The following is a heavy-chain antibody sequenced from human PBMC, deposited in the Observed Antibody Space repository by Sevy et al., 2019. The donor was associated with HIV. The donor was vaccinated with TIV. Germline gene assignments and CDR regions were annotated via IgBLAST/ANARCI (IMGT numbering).Heavy chain of an antibody. CDR3: GRGRGYYFDY. J-gene: IGHJ4*02. V-gene: IGHV3-30-3*01. D-gene: IGHD2-15*01. Sequence: GGSLRLSCAASGSTFSSYAMHWVRQAPGKGLEWVAVISYDGSNKYYADSVKGRFTISRDNSKNTLYLQMNSLRAEDTAVYYCGRGRGYYFDYWGQGTLVTVSS. CDR2: ISYDGSNK. CDR1: GSTFSSYA.